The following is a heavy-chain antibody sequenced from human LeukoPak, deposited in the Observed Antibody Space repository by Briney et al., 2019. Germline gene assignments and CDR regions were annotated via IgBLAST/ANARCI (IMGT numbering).Heavy chain of an antibody. D-gene: IGHD6-13*01. CDR3: AKGSLGGSWYKFLIDY. J-gene: IGHJ4*02. CDR2: ISYDGSNK. V-gene: IGHV3-30*18. CDR1: GFTFSSYG. Sequence: GRSLRLSCAASGFTFSSYGMHWVRQAPGKGLEWVAVISYDGSNKYYADSVKGRFTISRDNSKNTLYLHMNSLRAEDTAVYYCAKGSLGGSWYKFLIDYWGQGTLVTVSS.